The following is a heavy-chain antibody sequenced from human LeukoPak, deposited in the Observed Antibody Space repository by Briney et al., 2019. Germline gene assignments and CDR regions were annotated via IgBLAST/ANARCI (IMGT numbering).Heavy chain of an antibody. CDR3: AREVFSPGAAREEGVDY. J-gene: IGHJ4*02. D-gene: IGHD1-26*01. Sequence: SETLSLTCAVYGGSFSGYYWSWIRQPPGKGLEWIGEISHSGSTNYNPSLKSRVTISVDTSKNQFSLKLSSVTAADTAVYYCAREVFSPGAAREEGVDYWGQGTLVTVSS. CDR2: ISHSGST. V-gene: IGHV4-34*01. CDR1: GGSFSGYY.